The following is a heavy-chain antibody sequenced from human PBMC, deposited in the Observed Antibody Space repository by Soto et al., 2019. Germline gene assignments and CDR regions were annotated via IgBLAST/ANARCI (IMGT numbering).Heavy chain of an antibody. CDR2: IIPIFGTA. J-gene: IGHJ5*01. Sequence: QVQLVQSGADVKKPGSSVKVSCKVSVGTFSSYAINWVRQAPGQGLEWMGGIIPIFGTANYAQKFQDRVTISADGSTSTAYVEVSSLRSEDTAMYYCARDVEVAGTKRWFDSWGQGTLVTVSS. V-gene: IGHV1-69*01. D-gene: IGHD6-19*01. CDR1: VGTFSSYA. CDR3: ARDVEVAGTKRWFDS.